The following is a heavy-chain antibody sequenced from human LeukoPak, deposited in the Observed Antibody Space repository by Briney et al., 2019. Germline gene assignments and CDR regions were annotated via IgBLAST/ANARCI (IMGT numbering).Heavy chain of an antibody. CDR3: ARVLWNGDYPRFDF. V-gene: IGHV3-23*01. J-gene: IGHJ4*02. Sequence: GGSLRLSCAASGFTFSSYAMSWVRQAPGKGLEWVSAISGSGGSTYYADSVKGRFTISRDNSKNTLYLQMNSLRAEDTAVYYCARVLWNGDYPRFDFWGQGTLVTVSS. D-gene: IGHD4-17*01. CDR2: ISGSGGST. CDR1: GFTFSSYA.